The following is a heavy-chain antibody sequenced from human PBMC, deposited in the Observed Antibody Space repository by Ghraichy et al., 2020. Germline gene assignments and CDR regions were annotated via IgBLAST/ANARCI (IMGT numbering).Heavy chain of an antibody. CDR3: ARSFTLSDAFDI. Sequence: GSLNISCAASGFTFSSYGMHWVRQAPGKGLEWVAVIWYDGSNKYYADSVKGRFTISRDNSKNTLYLQMNSLRAEDTAVYYCARSFTLSDAFDIWGQGTMVTVSS. CDR2: IWYDGSNK. V-gene: IGHV3-33*01. J-gene: IGHJ3*02. D-gene: IGHD3-16*01. CDR1: GFTFSSYG.